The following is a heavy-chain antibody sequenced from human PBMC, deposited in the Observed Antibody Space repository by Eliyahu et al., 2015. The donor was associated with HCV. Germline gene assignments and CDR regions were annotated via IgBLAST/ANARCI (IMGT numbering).Heavy chain of an antibody. CDR2: IGHDGSDK. V-gene: IGHV3-30*03. CDR3: VTLSDGVPFDH. Sequence: QVQLVESGGGVVQPGTFLXLSXXASGFTFTKYGMHWGRPGPGKGLGWVTVIGHDGSDKYYADSVKGRFTVSRDNSKNTVYLQMNSLRSEDTAVYYCVTLSDGVPFDHWGQGTLVTVSS. CDR1: GFTFTKYG. D-gene: IGHD2-21*02. J-gene: IGHJ4*02.